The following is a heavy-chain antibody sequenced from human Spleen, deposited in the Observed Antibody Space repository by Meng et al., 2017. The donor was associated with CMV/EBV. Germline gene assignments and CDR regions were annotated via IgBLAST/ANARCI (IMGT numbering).Heavy chain of an antibody. V-gene: IGHV1-2*02. CDR3: ARETDYGGLFWYFDL. Sequence: SGYTFTGYHVHWLRQAPGQGLEWMAWLNPNSGATRYAQKFQGRLTMTGDTSLSTAYMEMSSPRSDDTAVYYCARETDYGGLFWYFDLWGRGTLVTVSS. CDR2: LNPNSGAT. CDR1: GYTFTGYH. J-gene: IGHJ2*01. D-gene: IGHD4/OR15-4a*01.